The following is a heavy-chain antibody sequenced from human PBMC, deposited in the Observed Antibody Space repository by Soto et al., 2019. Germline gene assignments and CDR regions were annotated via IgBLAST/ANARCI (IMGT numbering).Heavy chain of an antibody. CDR3: AAYDGEGYFDY. V-gene: IGHV4-59*01. Sequence: SETLSLTCTVSNGSITNFHWSWIRQPPGKGLEWIGYIYFSGITNYNPSLKSRVTMSIDTAKNEFSLKLISVTAADTAAYYCAAYDGEGYFDYWGQGALVTFSS. CDR2: IYFSGIT. CDR1: NGSITNFH. J-gene: IGHJ4*02. D-gene: IGHD3-10*01.